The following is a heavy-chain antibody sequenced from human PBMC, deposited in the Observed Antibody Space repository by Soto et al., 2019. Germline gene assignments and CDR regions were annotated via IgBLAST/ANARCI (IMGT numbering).Heavy chain of an antibody. CDR3: ARGRTGTTFGPRYYYYYGMDV. CDR2: INHSGST. V-gene: IGHV4-34*01. D-gene: IGHD1-7*01. CDR1: GGSFSGYY. J-gene: IGHJ6*02. Sequence: SATLSLTCAVYGGSFSGYYWSWIRQPPGKGLEWIGEINHSGSTNYNPSLKSRVTISVDTSKNQFSLKLSSVTAADTAVYYCARGRTGTTFGPRYYYYYGMDVWGQGTTVT.